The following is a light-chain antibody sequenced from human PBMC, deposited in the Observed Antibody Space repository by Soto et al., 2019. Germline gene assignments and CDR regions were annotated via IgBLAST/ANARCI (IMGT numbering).Light chain of an antibody. V-gene: IGKV4-1*01. J-gene: IGKJ2*01. Sequence: DIVMTQSPDSMAVSMGERATIKCKSSQSVLYSSNNKNYLAWYQQKPGQPPKLIIYWASTRESGVPDRFSGSGSGTDFTLTISSLQAEDVAVYYCQQYYSTPQTFGQGTKLEIK. CDR1: QSVLYSSNNKNY. CDR3: QQYYSTPQT. CDR2: WAS.